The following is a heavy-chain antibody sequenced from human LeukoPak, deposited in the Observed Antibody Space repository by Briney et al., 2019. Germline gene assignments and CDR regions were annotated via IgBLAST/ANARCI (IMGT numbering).Heavy chain of an antibody. CDR1: GFTFSNSA. D-gene: IGHD5-24*01. J-gene: IGHJ4*02. CDR2: ISGGGRHT. V-gene: IGHV3-23*01. Sequence: GGSLRLSCAASGFTFSNSAMAWVRQAPGTGLEWVSTISGGGRHTYHADSVKGRFTNSRDNFKSTMYLQMSSLRAEDTAVYYCAKREGENNGPIDSWGQGTLVTVSS. CDR3: AKREGENNGPIDS.